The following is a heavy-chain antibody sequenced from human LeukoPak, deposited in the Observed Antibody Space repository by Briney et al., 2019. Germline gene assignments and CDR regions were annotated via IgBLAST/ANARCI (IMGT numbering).Heavy chain of an antibody. J-gene: IGHJ3*02. D-gene: IGHD3-22*01. CDR2: INPNSGGT. Sequence: ASVKVSCKASGYTFTGYYMHWVRQAPGQGLEWMGWINPNSGGTNYAQKFQGRVTMTRDTSISTAYMELSRLRSGDTAVYYCARDGARGYYDSSGYQDAFDIWGQGTMVTVSS. CDR3: ARDGARGYYDSSGYQDAFDI. CDR1: GYTFTGYY. V-gene: IGHV1-2*02.